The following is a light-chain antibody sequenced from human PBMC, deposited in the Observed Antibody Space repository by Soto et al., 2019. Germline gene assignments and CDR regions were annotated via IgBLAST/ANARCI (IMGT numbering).Light chain of an antibody. Sequence: EIVLTQSPGTLSSSPGERATLSCRASESVSSNYLAWYQQRPGQAPRLLIYAASNRARGIPDRFGGSGSRTDFPLTVSRLEPEDCALYYCRQYGSAPWTFGQGTNV. J-gene: IGKJ1*01. V-gene: IGKV3-20*01. CDR1: ESVSSNY. CDR3: RQYGSAPWT. CDR2: AAS.